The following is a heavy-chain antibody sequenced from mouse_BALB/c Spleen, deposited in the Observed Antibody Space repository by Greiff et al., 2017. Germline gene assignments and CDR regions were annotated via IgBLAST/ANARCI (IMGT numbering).Heavy chain of an antibody. CDR2: INPGSGGT. CDR1: GYAFTNYL. Sequence: VQLQESGAELVRPGTSVKVSCKASGYAFTNYLIEWVKQRPGQGLEWIGVINPGSGGTNYNEKFKGKATLTADKSSSTAYMQLSSLTSDDSAVYFCARSPAGHYYAMDYWGQGTSVTVSS. V-gene: IGHV1-54*01. CDR3: ARSPAGHYYAMDY. J-gene: IGHJ4*01.